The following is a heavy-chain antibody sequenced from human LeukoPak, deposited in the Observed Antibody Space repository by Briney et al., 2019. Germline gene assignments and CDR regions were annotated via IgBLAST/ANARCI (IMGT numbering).Heavy chain of an antibody. CDR1: GGSISSISYY. D-gene: IGHD6-19*01. V-gene: IGHV4-39*01. J-gene: IGHJ5*02. CDR3: ARHFPHMDYSGWKQGWFDP. CDR2: FYYSGIT. Sequence: SETLSLTCTVSGGSISSISYYWGWIRQPPGKGLEWIVSFYYSGITYYNPSRKSGVTISVNTSENQFSLRLISVTAADTAVYYCARHFPHMDYSGWKQGWFDPWGQGTLVTVSS.